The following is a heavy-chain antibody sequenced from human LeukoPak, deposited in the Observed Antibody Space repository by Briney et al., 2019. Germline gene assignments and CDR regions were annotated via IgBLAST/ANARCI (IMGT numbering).Heavy chain of an antibody. Sequence: GGSLRLSCAASGFTFSNAYMNWVRQAPGKGLEWVSHIRSSSETFYADSVKGRFTISRDNARNSLYLQMNNLRGEDTAIYYCAGDAGNSGYGCDLWGQGTLVTVSS. J-gene: IGHJ5*02. CDR3: AGDAGNSGYGCDL. CDR2: IRSSSET. V-gene: IGHV3-69-1*01. D-gene: IGHD5-12*01. CDR1: GFTFSNAY.